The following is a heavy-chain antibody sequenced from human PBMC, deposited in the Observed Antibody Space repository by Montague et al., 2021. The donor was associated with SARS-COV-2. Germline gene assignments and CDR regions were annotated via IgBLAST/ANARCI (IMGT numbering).Heavy chain of an antibody. J-gene: IGHJ4*02. CDR2: IHIGGTS. V-gene: IGHV4-39*07. D-gene: IGHD3-9*01. CDR1: GDSISSGGYF. Sequence: SETPSLTCTVSGDSISSGGYFWGWIRQPPGKGLEWIASIHIGGTSYLNPSLKSRVTISIDSSKNQFSLNVTSVTAADTAVYFCARSRDWYLGNWGQGTLATVSS. CDR3: ARSRDWYLGN.